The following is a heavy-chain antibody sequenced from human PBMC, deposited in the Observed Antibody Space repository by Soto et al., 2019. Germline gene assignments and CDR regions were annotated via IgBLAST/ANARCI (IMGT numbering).Heavy chain of an antibody. CDR3: AKNSASDTAYEY. D-gene: IGHD3-10*01. V-gene: IGHV3-23*01. J-gene: IGHJ4*02. CDR1: GFTFSNYE. CDR2: ISTSGGHT. Sequence: GGSLRLSCAASGFTFSNYEMHWVRQAPGRRLEWVSGISTSGGHTYYADSVKGRFTISRDNSENTLYLQMNSLRAEDTAVYYCAKNSASDTAYEYWGQGTLVTVSS.